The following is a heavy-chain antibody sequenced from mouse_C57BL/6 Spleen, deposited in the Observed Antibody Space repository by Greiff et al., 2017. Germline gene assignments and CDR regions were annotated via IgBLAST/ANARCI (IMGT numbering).Heavy chain of an antibody. J-gene: IGHJ4*01. D-gene: IGHD1-1*01. CDR3: ARNYASSYGGAMDY. CDR2: IYPGDGDT. V-gene: IGHV1-80*01. Sequence: VQLQQSGAELVKPGASVKISCKASGYAFSSYWMNWVKQRPGKGLEWIGQIYPGDGDTNYNGKFKGKATLTADKSSSTAYMQLISLPSEDSAVYFCARNYASSYGGAMDYWGQGTSVTVSS. CDR1: GYAFSSYW.